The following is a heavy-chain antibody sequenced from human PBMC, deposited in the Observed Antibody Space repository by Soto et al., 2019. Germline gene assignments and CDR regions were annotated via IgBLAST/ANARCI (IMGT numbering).Heavy chain of an antibody. CDR2: ISYDGSNK. D-gene: IGHD6-13*01. J-gene: IGHJ4*02. CDR1: GFTFSSYG. V-gene: IGHV3-30*18. CDR3: AKDTGYSSSWSDY. Sequence: GGSLRLSCAASGFTFSSYGMHWVRQAPGKGLEWVAVISYDGSNKYYADSVKGRFTISRDNSKNTLYLQVNSLRAEDTAVYYCAKDTGYSSSWSDYWGQGTLVTVSS.